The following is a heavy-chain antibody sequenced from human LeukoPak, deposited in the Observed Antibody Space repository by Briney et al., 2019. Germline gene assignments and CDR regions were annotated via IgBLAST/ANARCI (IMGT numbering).Heavy chain of an antibody. CDR1: GGSISSYY. CDR3: ARGEYSYGLYYYYMDV. Sequence: SETLSLTCTVSGGSISSYYWSWIRQPAGKGLEWIGRIYTSGSTNYNPSLKSRVTMSVDTSKNQFSLKLSSVTDADTAVYYCARGEYSYGLYYYYMDVWGKGTTVTISS. D-gene: IGHD5-18*01. CDR2: IYTSGST. V-gene: IGHV4-4*07. J-gene: IGHJ6*03.